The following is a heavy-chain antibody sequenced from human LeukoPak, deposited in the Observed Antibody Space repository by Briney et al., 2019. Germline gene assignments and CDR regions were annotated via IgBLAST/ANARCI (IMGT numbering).Heavy chain of an antibody. CDR2: IKQDGSGK. J-gene: IGHJ4*02. D-gene: IGHD3-3*01. CDR3: ARERFLEWLPDY. Sequence: PGGSLRLSCAASGFTFSTYWMSWVRQAPGRGLEWVANIKQDGSGKFYVDSVKGRFTISRDNAKNSLYLQMNSLRAEDTAVYYCARERFLEWLPDYWGQGTLVTVSS. V-gene: IGHV3-7*01. CDR1: GFTFSTYW.